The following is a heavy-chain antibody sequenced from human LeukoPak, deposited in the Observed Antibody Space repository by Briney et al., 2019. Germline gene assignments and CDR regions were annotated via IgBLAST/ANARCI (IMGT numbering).Heavy chain of an antibody. D-gene: IGHD6-19*01. CDR1: GYTFTSYG. CDR3: ARGGQAAVAGRLYYFDY. J-gene: IGHJ4*02. V-gene: IGHV1-18*01. Sequence: ASVKVSCKASGYTFTSYGISWVRQAPGQGLEWMGWISAYNGNTNYAQKLQGRVTMTTDTSTSTAYMELSSLRSEDTAVYYCARGGQAAVAGRLYYFDYWGQGTLVTVSS. CDR2: ISAYNGNT.